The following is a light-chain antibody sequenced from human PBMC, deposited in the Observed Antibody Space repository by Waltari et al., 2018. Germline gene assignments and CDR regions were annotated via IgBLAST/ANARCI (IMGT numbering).Light chain of an antibody. CDR1: RRYVGSYPR. Sequence: QSGLPQPPSVSGSPGQSVTISCPGTRRYVGSYPRFPWYQPSPGTAPRLMIYEVSSRPSGIPDRFSGSKSGNTASLTISGLQAEDEGDYYCCSHTSSNTLIFGGGTKVSVL. CDR3: CSHTSSNTLI. V-gene: IGLV2-18*02. CDR2: EVS. J-gene: IGLJ2*01.